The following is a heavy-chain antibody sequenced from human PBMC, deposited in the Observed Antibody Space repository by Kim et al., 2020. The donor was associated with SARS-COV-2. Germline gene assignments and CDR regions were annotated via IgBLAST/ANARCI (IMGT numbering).Heavy chain of an antibody. D-gene: IGHD4-4*01. CDR2: IDPSDSYT. V-gene: IGHV5-10-1*01. CDR1: GYSFTSYW. Sequence: GESLKISCKGSGYSFTSYWISWVRQMPGKGLEWMGRIDPSDSYTNYSPSFQGHVTISADKSISTAYLQWSSLKASDTAIYYCATPTSTVRYYYGIDVWGQGTTVTVSS. J-gene: IGHJ6*02. CDR3: ATPTSTVRYYYGIDV.